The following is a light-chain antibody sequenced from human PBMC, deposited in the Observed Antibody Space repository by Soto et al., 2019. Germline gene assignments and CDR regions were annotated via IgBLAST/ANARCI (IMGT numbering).Light chain of an antibody. J-gene: IGKJ2*01. CDR1: QTLLYTSNNKNY. V-gene: IGKV4-1*01. CDR2: WAS. CDR3: QQYFNPPYT. Sequence: DIVMTQSPDSLAVSLGERVAISCKSSQTLLYTSNNKNYLAWYQQKAGQPPKLLFYWASTRQSGVPDRFSCSGSGTDFTLTIRSLQAEDVAVYYCQQYFNPPYTFGQGTKLEIK.